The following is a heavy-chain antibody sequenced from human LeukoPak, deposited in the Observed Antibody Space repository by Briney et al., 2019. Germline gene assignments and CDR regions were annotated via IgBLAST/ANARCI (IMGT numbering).Heavy chain of an antibody. J-gene: IGHJ4*02. CDR1: GFTLSSYA. CDR3: AKVSPKVSPWARAPFHH. Sequence: GGSLRLSCAAAGFTLSSYAMGWVRQAPGKGLEWVSGISGSGGSTYYADSLKGRFTISRDNSKNTLYLQMNSLRAEDTAVFHCAKVSPKVSPWARAPFHHWGQGTLVTVSS. D-gene: IGHD4-17*01. CDR2: ISGSGGST. V-gene: IGHV3-23*01.